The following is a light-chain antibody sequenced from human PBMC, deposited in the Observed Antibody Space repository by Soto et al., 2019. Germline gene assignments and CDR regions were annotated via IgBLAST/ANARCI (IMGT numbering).Light chain of an antibody. CDR2: RNN. J-gene: IGLJ2*01. CDR3: AAWDDSLRVV. CDR1: SSNIGRNY. Sequence: QAVVTQSPSASGTPGQGVTIFCSGSSSNIGRNYVYWYQQLPGTAPKLLISRNNQRPSGVPDRFSGSKSGTSASLDISGLRSEDEADYYCAAWDDSLRVVFGGGTKLTVL. V-gene: IGLV1-47*01.